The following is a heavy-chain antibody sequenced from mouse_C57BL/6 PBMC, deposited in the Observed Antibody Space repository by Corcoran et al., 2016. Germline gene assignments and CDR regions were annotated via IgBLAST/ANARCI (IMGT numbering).Heavy chain of an antibody. CDR3: ARGGILLYYAMDY. Sequence: QVQLQQSGAELVKPGASVKLSCKASGYTFTDYYINWVKQRPGQGLEWIARIYPGSGNTYYNEKFKGKATLTAEQSSSTAYMQLSSLTSEDSAVYFCARGGILLYYAMDYWGQGTSVTVSS. CDR1: GYTFTDYY. CDR2: IYPGSGNT. D-gene: IGHD2-10*01. V-gene: IGHV1-76*01. J-gene: IGHJ4*01.